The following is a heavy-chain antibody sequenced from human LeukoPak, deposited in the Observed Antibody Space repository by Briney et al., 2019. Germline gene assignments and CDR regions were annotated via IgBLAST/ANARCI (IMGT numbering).Heavy chain of an antibody. Sequence: SVKVSCKASGGTFSSYAISWVRQAPGQGLEWMGGIIPIFGTANYAQKFQGRVTITTDESTSTAYMELSSLRSEDTAVYYCASSGELGDDAFDIWGQGTMVTVSS. CDR1: GGTFSSYA. J-gene: IGHJ3*02. D-gene: IGHD7-27*01. CDR2: IIPIFGTA. CDR3: ASSGELGDDAFDI. V-gene: IGHV1-69*05.